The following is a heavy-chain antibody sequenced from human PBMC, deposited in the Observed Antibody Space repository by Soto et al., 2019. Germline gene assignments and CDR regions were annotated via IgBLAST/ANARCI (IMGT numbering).Heavy chain of an antibody. CDR2: MNPNSGNT. Sequence: ASVKVSCKASGYTFTSYDINWVRQATGQGLEWMGWMNPNSGNTGYAQKFQGRGTMTRNTSISTAYMELSSLRSEDTAVYYCAREGEDIVVVPAAKGNNWFDPWGQGTLVTVSS. V-gene: IGHV1-8*01. CDR1: GYTFTSYD. D-gene: IGHD2-2*01. J-gene: IGHJ5*02. CDR3: AREGEDIVVVPAAKGNNWFDP.